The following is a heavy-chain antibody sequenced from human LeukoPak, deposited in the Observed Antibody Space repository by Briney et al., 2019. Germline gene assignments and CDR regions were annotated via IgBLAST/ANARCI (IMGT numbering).Heavy chain of an antibody. CDR1: GGSISSYY. Sequence: SETLSLTCTVSGGSISSYYWSWIRQPPGKGLEWIGYIYYSGSTNYNPSLKSRVTISVDTSKNQFSLKLISVTAADTAVYYCARDRQTSDYYYYYMDVWGKGTTVTVSS. CDR2: IYYSGST. V-gene: IGHV4-59*01. CDR3: ARDRQTSDYYYYYMDV. J-gene: IGHJ6*03. D-gene: IGHD1-1*01.